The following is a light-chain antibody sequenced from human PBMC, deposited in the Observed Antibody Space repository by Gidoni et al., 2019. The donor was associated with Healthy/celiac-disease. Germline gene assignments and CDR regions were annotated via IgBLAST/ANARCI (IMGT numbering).Light chain of an antibody. V-gene: IGLV1-44*01. CDR2: SNN. CDR1: SSNIGSNT. Sequence: QSVLTQPPSASGTPGQRFTISCSGSSSNIGSNTVNWYQQLPGTAPKLLIYSNNQRPSGVPDRFSGSMSGTSASLAISGLHSEDEADYYCAAWDDSLNGWVFGGGTKLTVL. CDR3: AAWDDSLNGWV. J-gene: IGLJ3*02.